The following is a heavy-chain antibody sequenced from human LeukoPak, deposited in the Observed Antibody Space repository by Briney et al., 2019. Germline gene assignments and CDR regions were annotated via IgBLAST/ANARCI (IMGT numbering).Heavy chain of an antibody. CDR2: ISAYNGNT. Sequence: ASVKVSCKASVYTFTSYGFRRVRQAPGQGLEWMGWISAYNGNTNYAQKLQGRVTMTTDTSTSTAYMELRSLRSDDTAVYYCARGIVVVPAAMNYWGQGTLVTVSS. CDR1: VYTFTSYG. D-gene: IGHD2-2*01. J-gene: IGHJ4*02. V-gene: IGHV1-18*01. CDR3: ARGIVVVPAAMNY.